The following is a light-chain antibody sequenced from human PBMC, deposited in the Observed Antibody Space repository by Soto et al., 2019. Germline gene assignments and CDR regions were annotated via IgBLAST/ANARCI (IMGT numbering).Light chain of an antibody. CDR3: QHYNSYSEA. Sequence: DIQMTQSPSTLSASVGDRVTITCRASQSVSGWLAWYQQKPGEAPKLLIYKASTLKSGVPSRFSGSGSGTEFTLTISSLQPDDFATYYCQHYNSYSEAFGQGTKV. V-gene: IGKV1-5*03. CDR1: QSVSGW. CDR2: KAS. J-gene: IGKJ1*01.